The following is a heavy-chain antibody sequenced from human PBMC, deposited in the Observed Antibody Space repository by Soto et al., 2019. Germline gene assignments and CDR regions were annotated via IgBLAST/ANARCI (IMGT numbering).Heavy chain of an antibody. D-gene: IGHD4-17*01. V-gene: IGHV5-51*01. CDR2: IYPGDSDT. Sequence: GESLKISCKGSGYSFTSYWIGWVRQMPGKGLEWMGIIYPGDSDTRYSPSFQGQVTISADKSISTAYLQWSSLKASDTAMYYCARHEASYGDYEVTAADYWGQGTLVTVSS. CDR1: GYSFTSYW. CDR3: ARHEASYGDYEVTAADY. J-gene: IGHJ4*02.